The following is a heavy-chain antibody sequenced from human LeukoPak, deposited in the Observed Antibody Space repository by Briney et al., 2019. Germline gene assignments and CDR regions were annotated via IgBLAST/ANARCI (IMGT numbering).Heavy chain of an antibody. Sequence: GGSLRLSCAASGFTFSSYSMNWVRQAPGKGLEWVSSISSSSSYIYYADSVKGRFTISRDNAKNSLYLQMNSLRGEDTAVYYCARVRGSYFNDAFDIWGQGTMVTVSS. V-gene: IGHV3-21*01. CDR1: GFTFSSYS. CDR3: ARVRGSYFNDAFDI. D-gene: IGHD1-26*01. J-gene: IGHJ3*02. CDR2: ISSSSSYI.